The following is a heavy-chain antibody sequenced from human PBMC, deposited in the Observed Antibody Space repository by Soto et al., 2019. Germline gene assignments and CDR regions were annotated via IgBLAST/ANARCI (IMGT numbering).Heavy chain of an antibody. CDR2: IYYSGST. V-gene: IGHV4-59*01. CDR1: GGPISSYY. Sequence: SETLSLTCTVSGGPISSYYWSWIRQPPGKGLEWIGYIYYSGSTNYNPSLKSRVTISVDTSKNQFSLKLSSVTAADTAVYYCARLVGHYYYYGMDVWGQGTTVTVSS. CDR3: ARLVGHYYYYGMDV. J-gene: IGHJ6*02. D-gene: IGHD1-26*01.